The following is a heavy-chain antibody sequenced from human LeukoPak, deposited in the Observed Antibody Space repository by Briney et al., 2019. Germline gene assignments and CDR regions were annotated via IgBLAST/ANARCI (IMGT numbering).Heavy chain of an antibody. CDR2: IYYSGST. Sequence: PSETLSLTCTVSGGSISSYYWSWIRQPPGKGLEWIGYIYYSGSTNYNPSLKSRVTISVDTSKNQFSQKLSSVTAADTAVYYCARTIAVAGPRNFNWFDPWGQGTLVTVSS. D-gene: IGHD6-19*01. J-gene: IGHJ5*02. CDR3: ARTIAVAGPRNFNWFDP. V-gene: IGHV4-59*08. CDR1: GGSISSYY.